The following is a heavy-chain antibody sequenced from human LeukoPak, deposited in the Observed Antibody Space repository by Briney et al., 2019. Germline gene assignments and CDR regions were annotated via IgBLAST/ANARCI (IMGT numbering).Heavy chain of an antibody. D-gene: IGHD3-22*01. Sequence: PGGSLRLSCAASGLTFRNYGMHWVRQAPGKGLEWVSYIFSGTMYYADSVKGRFTISRDNAKNSLYLQMNSLRDEDTAVYYCARTHSSGYYRGSDYWGQGTLVTVSS. CDR1: GLTFRNYG. CDR3: ARTHSSGYYRGSDY. CDR2: IFSGTM. V-gene: IGHV3-48*02. J-gene: IGHJ4*02.